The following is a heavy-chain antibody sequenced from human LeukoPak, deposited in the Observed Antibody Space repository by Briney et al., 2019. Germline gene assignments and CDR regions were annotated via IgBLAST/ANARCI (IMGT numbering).Heavy chain of an antibody. CDR2: ISSDGSST. J-gene: IGHJ4*02. D-gene: IGHD6-13*01. Sequence: PGGSLRLSCVASGFTFSSSWMYWVRQAPGKGLVWASRISSDGSSTTYADSVKGRFTISRDNAKNTLYLQMNSLRVEDTAVYYCARADSSWDNDYWGQGTLVTVSS. V-gene: IGHV3-74*01. CDR3: ARADSSWDNDY. CDR1: GFTFSSSW.